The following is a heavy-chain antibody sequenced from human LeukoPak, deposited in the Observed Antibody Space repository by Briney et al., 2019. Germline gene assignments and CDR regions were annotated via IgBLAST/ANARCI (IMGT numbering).Heavy chain of an antibody. J-gene: IGHJ4*02. V-gene: IGHV3-7*01. CDR1: GFGFAGYW. Sequence: PGGSLRLSCAASGFGFAGYWMNWVRQAPGKGLEWVANIKQDGSEKYYVDSVKGRFTISRDNAKNSMYLQMNSLSADDTAVYLCVRGPYSYRDGYYLDYWGQGILVTVSS. CDR3: VRGPYSYRDGYYLDY. D-gene: IGHD2-21*01. CDR2: IKQDGSEK.